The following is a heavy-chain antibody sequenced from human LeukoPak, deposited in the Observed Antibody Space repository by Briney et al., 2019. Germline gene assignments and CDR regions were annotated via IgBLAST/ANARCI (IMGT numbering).Heavy chain of an antibody. J-gene: IGHJ4*02. D-gene: IGHD3-22*01. V-gene: IGHV4-34*01. Sequence: SETLSLTCTVSGGSISSYYWSWIRQPPGKGLEWIGEINHSGSTNYNPSLKSRVTISVDTSKNQFSLKLSSVTAADTAVYYCARDRRYSDSSGYIRGFDYWGQGTLVTVSS. CDR2: INHSGST. CDR1: GGSISSYY. CDR3: ARDRRYSDSSGYIRGFDY.